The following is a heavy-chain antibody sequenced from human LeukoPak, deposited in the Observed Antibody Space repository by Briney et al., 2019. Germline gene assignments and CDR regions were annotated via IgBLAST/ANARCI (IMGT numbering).Heavy chain of an antibody. CDR3: AREGGVAARPLVGYFDY. CDR1: GFTFSSYA. D-gene: IGHD6-6*01. CDR2: ISYDGSNK. V-gene: IGHV3-30-3*01. J-gene: IGHJ4*02. Sequence: PGRSLRLSCAASGFTFSSYAMHWVRQAPGKGLEWVAVISYDGSNKYYADSVKGRFTISRDNSKNTLYLQMNSLRAEDTAVYYCAREGGVAARPLVGYFDYWGQGTLVTVSS.